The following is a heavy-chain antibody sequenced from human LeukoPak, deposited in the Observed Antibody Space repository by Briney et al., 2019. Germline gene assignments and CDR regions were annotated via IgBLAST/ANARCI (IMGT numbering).Heavy chain of an antibody. D-gene: IGHD3-22*01. CDR1: GYTFTSYA. CDR2: INTNTGNP. J-gene: IGHJ4*02. Sequence: ASVEVSCKASGYTFTSYAMNWVRQAPGQGLEWMGWINTNTGNPTYAQGFTGRFVFSLDTSVSTAYLQISSLKAEDTAVYYCARDPRRYYYDSSGFPLDYWGQGTLVTVSS. CDR3: ARDPRRYYYDSSGFPLDY. V-gene: IGHV7-4-1*02.